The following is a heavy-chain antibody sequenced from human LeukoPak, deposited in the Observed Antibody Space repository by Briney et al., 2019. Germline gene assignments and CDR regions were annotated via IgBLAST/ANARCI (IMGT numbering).Heavy chain of an antibody. V-gene: IGHV3-21*01. Sequence: GGSLRLSCAASGFTFSSYSMNWVRQAPGKGLEWVSSISSSSSYIYYADSVKGRFTISRDNAKNSLYLQMNSLRAEDTAVYYCARDGLRWLLGQGNFLDYWGQGTLVTVSS. CDR2: ISSSSSYI. CDR1: GFTFSSYS. CDR3: ARDGLRWLLGQGNFLDY. J-gene: IGHJ4*02. D-gene: IGHD4-23*01.